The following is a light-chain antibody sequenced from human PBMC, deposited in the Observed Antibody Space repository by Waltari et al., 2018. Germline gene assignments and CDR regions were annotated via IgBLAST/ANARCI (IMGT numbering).Light chain of an antibody. CDR2: EDN. J-gene: IGLJ2*01. CDR1: ALPNKY. V-gene: IGLV3-10*01. CDR3: YSTDRTGKQRV. Sequence: SYELTQPPSVSVSPGQTARITCSGDALPNKYGYWYQQKSGKAPVLVIYEDNKRRSGIPERFSGSSSGTMVTLTISGALVEDEGDYYCYSTDRTGKQRVFGGGTKLTVL.